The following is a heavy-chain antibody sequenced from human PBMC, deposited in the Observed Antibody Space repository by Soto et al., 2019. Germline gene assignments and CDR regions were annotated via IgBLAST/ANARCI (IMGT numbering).Heavy chain of an antibody. J-gene: IGHJ5*02. D-gene: IGHD2-15*01. CDR3: VRGGGGGLFDP. CDR2: ISPGSRYP. Sequence: NPGGSLRLSCAGSGFTFGDSYMSWIRQAPGKGLEWLSYISPGSRYPAYADSVKGRFTISRDNAKRSLYLQMMSLTAEDTAIYYCVRGGGGGLFDPWGQGTMVTVSP. CDR1: GFTFGDSY. V-gene: IGHV3-11*06.